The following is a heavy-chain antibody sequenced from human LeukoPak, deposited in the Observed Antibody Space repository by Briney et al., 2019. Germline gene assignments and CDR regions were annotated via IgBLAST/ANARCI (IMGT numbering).Heavy chain of an antibody. V-gene: IGHV4-39*07. CDR2: INHSGST. J-gene: IGHJ5*02. Sequence: KPSETLSLTCTVSGGSISSSSYYWGWIRQPPGKGLEWIGEINHSGSTNYNPSLKSRVTISVDTSKNQFSLKLSSVTAADTAVYYCAIRPDYGGNSWGNWFDPWGQGTLVTVSS. CDR1: GGSISSSSYY. D-gene: IGHD4-23*01. CDR3: AIRPDYGGNSWGNWFDP.